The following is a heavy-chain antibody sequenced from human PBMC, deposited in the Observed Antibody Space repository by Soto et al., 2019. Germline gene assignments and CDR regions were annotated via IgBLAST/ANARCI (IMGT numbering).Heavy chain of an antibody. CDR3: AKDMGYDLSPLGYFDY. CDR1: GFTFDDYA. V-gene: IGHV3-9*01. J-gene: IGHJ4*01. CDR2: ISWNSGSI. Sequence: LRLSCAASGFTFDDYAMHWVRQAPGKGLEWVSGISWNSGSIGYADSVKGRFTISRDNAKNSLYLQMNSLRSEDTALYYCAKDMGYDLSPLGYFDYWRHVTLVTVYS. D-gene: IGHD5-12*01.